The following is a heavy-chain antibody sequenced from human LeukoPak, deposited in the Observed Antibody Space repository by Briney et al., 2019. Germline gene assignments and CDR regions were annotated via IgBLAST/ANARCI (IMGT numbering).Heavy chain of an antibody. CDR2: IHPDGSET. CDR1: GFIFSTYW. J-gene: IGHJ4*02. Sequence: GVLRLSCEASGFIFSTYWMGWVRQVPGKGLEWVANIHPDGSETFYVDSVKGRFTISRDNAKKSMFLQMNSLRPEETAVYICVRWGAEAGMDYWGQGTLVTVSS. V-gene: IGHV3-7*01. CDR3: VRWGAEAGMDY. D-gene: IGHD6-19*01.